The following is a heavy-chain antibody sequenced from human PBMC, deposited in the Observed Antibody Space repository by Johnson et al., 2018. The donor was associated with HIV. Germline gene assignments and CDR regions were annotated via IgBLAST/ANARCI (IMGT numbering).Heavy chain of an antibody. J-gene: IGHJ3*02. CDR2: ISYDGSNK. D-gene: IGHD4-17*01. Sequence: QVQLVESGGGVVQPGRSLRLSCAASGFTFSSYGMHWVRQAPGKGLEWVAVISYDGSNKYYADSVKGRFTISRDNSKTTLYLQMNSLRAEDTAGYYCAKGYSSPYGEYDVDAFDIWGQGTMVTVSS. CDR1: GFTFSSYG. V-gene: IGHV3-30*18. CDR3: AKGYSSPYGEYDVDAFDI.